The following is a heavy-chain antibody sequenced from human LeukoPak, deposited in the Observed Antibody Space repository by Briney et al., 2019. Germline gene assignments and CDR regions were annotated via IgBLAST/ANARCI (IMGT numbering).Heavy chain of an antibody. CDR1: GFIFSSYS. V-gene: IGHV3-23*01. CDR2: ITGSGGNT. J-gene: IGHJ4*02. CDR3: AKDLGNYDSSGYGGDLRDY. Sequence: GGSLRLSCAASGFIFSSYSMSWVRQAPGKGLEWVSVITGSGGNTYYADSVKGRFTISKDNSKNTVYLQMNSLRAEDTAVYYCAKDLGNYDSSGYGGDLRDYWGQGTLVTVSS. D-gene: IGHD3-22*01.